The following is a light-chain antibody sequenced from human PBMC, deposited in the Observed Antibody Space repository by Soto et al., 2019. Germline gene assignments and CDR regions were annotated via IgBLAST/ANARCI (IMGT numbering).Light chain of an antibody. Sequence: DIQMTQSPSTLSASVGDRVTITCRASQSISSWLAWYQQKPGKAPKLLIYDASNLESGVPSRFSGSGSRTEFTLTISSLQPDDFATYYCQQYNTYSWTFGQGTKV. CDR3: QQYNTYSWT. CDR1: QSISSW. CDR2: DAS. V-gene: IGKV1-5*01. J-gene: IGKJ1*01.